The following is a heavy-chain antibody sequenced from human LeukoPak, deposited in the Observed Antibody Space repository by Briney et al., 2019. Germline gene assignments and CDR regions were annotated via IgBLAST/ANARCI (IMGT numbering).Heavy chain of an antibody. J-gene: IGHJ4*02. D-gene: IGHD5-18*01. CDR2: ISSGGTTI. CDR3: ARVEDTATRGFYFDY. Sequence: PGGSLRPSCAASGFTFSSYEMNWVRQAPGKGLEWVSYISSGGTTIYYADSVKGRFTISRDNAKNSLYLQMNSLRAEDTAVYYCARVEDTATRGFYFDYWGQGTLVTVSS. CDR1: GFTFSSYE. V-gene: IGHV3-48*03.